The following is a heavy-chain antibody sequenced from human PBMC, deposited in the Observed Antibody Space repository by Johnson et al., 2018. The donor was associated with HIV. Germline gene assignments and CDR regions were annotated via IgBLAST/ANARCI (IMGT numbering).Heavy chain of an antibody. CDR2: IYSGGST. CDR1: GFTVSSNY. CDR3: ARERGGSSSRWVAFDI. D-gene: IGHD6-13*01. Sequence: EVQLVESGGGLVQPGGSLRLSCAASGFTVSSNYMSWVRQAPGKGLEWVSVIYSGGSTYYADSVKGRFTISRDNSKNTLYLQMNSLRAEDTAVYYWARERGGSSSRWVAFDIWGQGTMVTVSS. V-gene: IGHV3-66*01. J-gene: IGHJ3*02.